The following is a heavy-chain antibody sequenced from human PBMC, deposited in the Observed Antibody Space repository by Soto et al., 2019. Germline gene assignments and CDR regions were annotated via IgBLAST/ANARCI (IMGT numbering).Heavy chain of an antibody. CDR3: AKGLHAGYCSGGSCYSVAFDI. D-gene: IGHD2-15*01. V-gene: IGHV3-23*01. J-gene: IGHJ3*02. CDR2: ISGSGGST. Sequence: GGSLRLSCAASGFTFSSYAMSWVRQAPGKGLEWVSAISGSGGSTYYADSVKGRFTISRDNSKNTLYLQMNSLRAEDTAVYYCAKGLHAGYCSGGSCYSVAFDIWGQGTMVTVSS. CDR1: GFTFSSYA.